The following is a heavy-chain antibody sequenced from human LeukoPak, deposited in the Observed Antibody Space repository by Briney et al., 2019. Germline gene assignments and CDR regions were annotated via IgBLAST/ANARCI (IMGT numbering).Heavy chain of an antibody. CDR2: TYYRSKWYN. J-gene: IGHJ4*02. CDR1: GDSVSSNSAA. D-gene: IGHD3-22*01. Sequence: SQTLSLTCAISGDSVSSNSAAWNWIRQSPSRGLEWLGRTYYRSKWYNDYAVSVKSRITINPDTSKNQFSLQLNSVTPEDTAVYYCARGHNYYDSSGYFEGFDYWGQGTLVTVSS. V-gene: IGHV6-1*01. CDR3: ARGHNYYDSSGYFEGFDY.